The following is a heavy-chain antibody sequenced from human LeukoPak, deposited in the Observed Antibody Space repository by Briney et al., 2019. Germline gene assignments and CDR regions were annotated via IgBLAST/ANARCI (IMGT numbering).Heavy chain of an antibody. V-gene: IGHV1-69*13. CDR1: GGTFSRYG. CDR3: ARGVRTAQSPWSNTRVFDY. CDR2: IIPIFGTA. D-gene: IGHD3-10*02. J-gene: IGHJ4*02. Sequence: SVKVSCKASGGTFSRYGISWVRQAPGQGLEWMGGIIPIFGTAYYAQKFQGRVTITADESTSTVYMELSSLRSEDTAVYYCARGVRTAQSPWSNTRVFDYWGQGILVTVSS.